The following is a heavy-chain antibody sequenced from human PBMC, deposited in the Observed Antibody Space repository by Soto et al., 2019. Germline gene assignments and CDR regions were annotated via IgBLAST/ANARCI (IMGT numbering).Heavy chain of an antibody. D-gene: IGHD1-26*01. CDR2: INPKSGDT. J-gene: IGHJ4*02. V-gene: IGHV1-2*02. CDR3: ARGSPRMGALPTY. CDR1: GYTFIGYY. Sequence: QVQLVQSGDEVKKSGASLKVSCKASGYTFIGYYIHWVRQAPGQGLEWMGWINPKSGDTNYAQKFQGRVSMTRDTSITTAYMEVSRLKSDDTAVYYCARGSPRMGALPTYWGQGTLVTVSS.